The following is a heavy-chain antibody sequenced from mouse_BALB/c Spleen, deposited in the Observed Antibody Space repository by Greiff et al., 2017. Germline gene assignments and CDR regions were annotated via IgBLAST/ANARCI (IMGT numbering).Heavy chain of an antibody. CDR3: ARDEGAMDY. J-gene: IGHJ4*01. CDR2: ISDGGSYT. Sequence: EVQLQESGGGLVKPGGSLKLSCAASGFTFSDYYMYWVRQTPEKRLEWVATISDGGSYTYYPDSVKGRFTISRDNAKNNLYLQMSSLKSEDTAMYYCARDEGAMDYWGQGTSVTVSS. CDR1: GFTFSDYY. V-gene: IGHV5-4*02.